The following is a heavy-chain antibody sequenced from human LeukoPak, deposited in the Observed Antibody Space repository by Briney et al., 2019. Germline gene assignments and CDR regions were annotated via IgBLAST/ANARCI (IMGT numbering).Heavy chain of an antibody. CDR1: GFTFSSYA. D-gene: IGHD2-15*01. CDR3: ASLSYCSGGSCYWQSAEYFQH. J-gene: IGHJ1*01. Sequence: GGSLRLSCAASGFTFSSYAMHWVRQAPGKGLEWVAVISYDGSNKYYADSVKGRFTISRDNAKNSLYLQMNSLRAEDTAVYYCASLSYCSGGSCYWQSAEYFQHWGQGTLVTVSS. CDR2: ISYDGSNK. V-gene: IGHV3-30-3*01.